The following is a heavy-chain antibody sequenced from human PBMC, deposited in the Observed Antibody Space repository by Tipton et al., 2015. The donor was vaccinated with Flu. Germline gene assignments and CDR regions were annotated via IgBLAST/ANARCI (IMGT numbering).Heavy chain of an antibody. J-gene: IGHJ3*02. CDR3: ARGVIYYDSSGPITDAFDI. Sequence: TLSLTCTVSGGSISSGSYYWSWIRQPAGKGLEWIGRIHTSGSTNYNPSLKSRVTISVDTSKNQFSLKLSSVTAADTAVYYCARGVIYYDSSGPITDAFDICVPDTMVTVSS. CDR1: GGSISSGSYY. CDR2: IHTSGST. D-gene: IGHD3-22*01. V-gene: IGHV4-61*02.